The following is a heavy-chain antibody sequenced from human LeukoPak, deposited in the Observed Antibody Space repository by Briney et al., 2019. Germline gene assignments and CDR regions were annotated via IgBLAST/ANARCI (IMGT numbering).Heavy chain of an antibody. V-gene: IGHV1-69*04. CDR3: ARDEGLRLGELSLNY. D-gene: IGHD3-16*02. CDR2: IIPILGIA. Sequence: APVKVSCKASGGTFSSYAISWVRQAPGQGLEWMGRIIPILGIANYAQKFQGRVTITADKSTSTAYMELSSLRSEDTAVYYCARDEGLRLGELSLNYWGQGTLVTVSS. CDR1: GGTFSSYA. J-gene: IGHJ4*02.